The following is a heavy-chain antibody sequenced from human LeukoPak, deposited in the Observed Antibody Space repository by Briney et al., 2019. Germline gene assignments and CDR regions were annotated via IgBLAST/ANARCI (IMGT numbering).Heavy chain of an antibody. D-gene: IGHD6-13*01. CDR1: GFTFSRYG. V-gene: IGHV3-23*01. CDR2: ISGSGGST. CDR3: AKTGGIAASH. J-gene: IGHJ4*02. Sequence: GGSLRLSCAASGFTFSRYGMSWVRQAPGKGLEWVSAISGSGGSTYYADSVKGRFTISRDNSKNTLYLQMNSLRAEDTAVYFCAKTGGIAASHWGQGALVTVSS.